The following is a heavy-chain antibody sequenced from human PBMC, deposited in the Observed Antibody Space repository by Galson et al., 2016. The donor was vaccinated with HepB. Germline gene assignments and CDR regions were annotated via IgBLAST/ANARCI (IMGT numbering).Heavy chain of an antibody. CDR2: IYHGDADI. CDR1: GYSFTSYW. D-gene: IGHD3-10*01. CDR3: ATRGGSIDAFEI. J-gene: IGHJ3*02. V-gene: IGHV5-51*01. Sequence: QSGAEVKKPGESLTISCKGSGYSFTSYWIGWVRQVPGKGLEWMGIIYHGDADIRYSPSFQGQVTISADKSISTAYLQWGSLKASDTAMYYCATRGGSIDAFEIWGQGTMVIVSS.